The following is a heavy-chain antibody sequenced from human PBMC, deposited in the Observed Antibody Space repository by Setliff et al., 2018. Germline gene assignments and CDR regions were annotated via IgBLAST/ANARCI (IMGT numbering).Heavy chain of an antibody. CDR1: GGFTSSFY. Sequence: SETLSLTCTISGGFTSSFYWSWIRQAPGKGLEWIGYVDHSGSTDYNPSVKSRVTISLDTSKNQVSLNLTSVTAADTAIYFCARAVDSTGYFPFWYFDLWGRGTLVTVSS. J-gene: IGHJ2*01. V-gene: IGHV4-59*01. CDR2: VDHSGST. D-gene: IGHD3-22*01. CDR3: ARAVDSTGYFPFWYFDL.